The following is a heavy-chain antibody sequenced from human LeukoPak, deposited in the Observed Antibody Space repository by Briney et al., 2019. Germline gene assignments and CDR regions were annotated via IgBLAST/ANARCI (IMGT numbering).Heavy chain of an antibody. Sequence: ASVKVSCKVSGYTLTELSMHWVRQAPGKGLEWMGGFDPGDGETIYAQKFQGRVTMTEDTSTDTAYMELSSLRSEDTALYYCAKDMFNWLSDHESPFDYWGQGTLVTVSS. CDR1: GYTLTELS. CDR3: AKDMFNWLSDHESPFDY. J-gene: IGHJ4*02. D-gene: IGHD3-9*01. CDR2: FDPGDGET. V-gene: IGHV1-24*01.